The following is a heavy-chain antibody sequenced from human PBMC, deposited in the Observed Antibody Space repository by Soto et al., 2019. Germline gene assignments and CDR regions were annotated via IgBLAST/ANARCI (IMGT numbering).Heavy chain of an antibody. D-gene: IGHD2-2*01. CDR3: AREIGVVPAATKTGWFDP. CDR2: IIPIFGTA. J-gene: IGHJ5*02. CDR1: GGTFSSYA. V-gene: IGHV1-69*01. Sequence: QVQLVQSGAEVKKPGSSVKVSCKASGGTFSSYAISWVRQAPGQGLEWMGGIIPIFGTANYAQKFQGRVTITADESTSTAYMELSSLRSEDTAVYYCAREIGVVPAATKTGWFDPWGQGTLVTVSS.